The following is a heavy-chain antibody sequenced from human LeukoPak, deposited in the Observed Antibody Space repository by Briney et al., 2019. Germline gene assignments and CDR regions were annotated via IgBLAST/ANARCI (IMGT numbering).Heavy chain of an antibody. V-gene: IGHV4-59*01. CDR1: GGSISPYY. CDR3: AGGGVTTLIDY. J-gene: IGHJ4*02. D-gene: IGHD1-14*01. CDR2: IYYNGST. Sequence: SETPSLTCTVSGGSISPYYWSWIRQAPGKGLEWFGYIYYNGSTNYNPSLKSRVTISVDTSKNQFSLKLSSVTAADTAVYYCAGGGVTTLIDYWGQGTLVTVSS.